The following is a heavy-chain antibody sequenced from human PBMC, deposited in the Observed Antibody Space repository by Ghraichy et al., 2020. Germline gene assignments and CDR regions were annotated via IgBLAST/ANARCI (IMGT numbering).Heavy chain of an antibody. D-gene: IGHD3-10*01. CDR3: AKAPPSVTSYFES. Sequence: GGSLRLSCEVSGFTFSSDAMAWVRQAPGKGLEWVSLISARGATTYYADSVKGRFTISRDKSRNMLFLQMNSLRAEDTAIYYCAKAPPSVTSYFESWGQGTPVTVSS. CDR2: ISARGATT. J-gene: IGHJ4*02. V-gene: IGHV3-23*01. CDR1: GFTFSSDA.